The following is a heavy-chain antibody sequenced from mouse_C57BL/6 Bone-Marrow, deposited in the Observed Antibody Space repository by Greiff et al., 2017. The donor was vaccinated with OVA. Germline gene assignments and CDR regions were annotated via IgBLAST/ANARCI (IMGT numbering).Heavy chain of an antibody. Sequence: EVQGVESGGGLVQPKGSLKLSCAASGFTFNTYAMHWVRQAPGKGLEWVARIRSKSSNYATYYADSVKDRFTISGDDSQSMLYLQMNNLKTEDTAMYYCVRDRKLGLNWYFDVWGTGTTVTVSS. V-gene: IGHV10-3*01. CDR1: GFTFNTYA. CDR3: VRDRKLGLNWYFDV. D-gene: IGHD4-1*01. CDR2: IRSKSSNYAT. J-gene: IGHJ1*03.